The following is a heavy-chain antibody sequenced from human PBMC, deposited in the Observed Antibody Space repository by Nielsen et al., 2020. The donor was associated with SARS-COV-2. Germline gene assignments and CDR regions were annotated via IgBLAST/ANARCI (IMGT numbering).Heavy chain of an antibody. CDR2: IYYSGTT. J-gene: IGHJ3*02. CDR3: ARSGPRRNNAFDI. D-gene: IGHD1-26*01. Sequence: WIRQPSGKGLEWIASIYYSGTTYYNPSLKSRVAISIDTSKNQFSLKVTSVTAADTAVYYCARSGPRRNNAFDIWGQGSMVTVSS. V-gene: IGHV4-39*01.